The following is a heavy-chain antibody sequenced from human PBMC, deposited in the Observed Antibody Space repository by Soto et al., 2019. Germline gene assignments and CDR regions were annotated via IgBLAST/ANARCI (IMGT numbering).Heavy chain of an antibody. J-gene: IGHJ4*02. V-gene: IGHV4-4*02. Sequence: LETLSLTCAVSGDSISSSFWWSWVRQPPGKGLEWIGEIYHTESTVYNPSLKSRVTISVDKSKNQFSLNLDSVTAADTAVYYCARYDFGTFDYWGRGXLVTVYS. CDR3: ARYDFGTFDY. CDR2: IYHTEST. D-gene: IGHD4-17*01. CDR1: GDSISSSFW.